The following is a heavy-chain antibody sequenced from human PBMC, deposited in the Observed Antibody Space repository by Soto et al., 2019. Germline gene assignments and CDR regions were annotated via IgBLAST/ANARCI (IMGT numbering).Heavy chain of an antibody. CDR1: GFTFSTYS. J-gene: IGHJ6*03. V-gene: IGHV3-21*01. D-gene: IGHD5-12*01. Sequence: GGSLRLSCAASGFTFSTYSIDWVRQAPGKGLEWVSSISSTGGYIYYADSVKGRFTTSRDNAENSLYLQMNSLRAEDTAVYYCARGRATTYYYYYMDVWGKGTTVTVSS. CDR3: ARGRATTYYYYYMDV. CDR2: ISSTGGYI.